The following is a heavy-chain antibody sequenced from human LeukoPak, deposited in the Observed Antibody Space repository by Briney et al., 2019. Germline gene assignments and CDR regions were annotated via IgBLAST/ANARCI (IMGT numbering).Heavy chain of an antibody. J-gene: IGHJ6*02. D-gene: IGHD2-21*02. CDR3: ARGVVVTAIVDV. CDR2: MNPNSGNT. Sequence: ASVKVSCKASGYTFTGYYMHWVRQAPGQGLEWMGWMNPNSGNTGYAQKFQGRVTMTRNTSISTAYMELSSLRSEDTAVYYCARGVVVTAIVDVWGQGTTVTVSS. CDR1: GYTFTGYY. V-gene: IGHV1-8*02.